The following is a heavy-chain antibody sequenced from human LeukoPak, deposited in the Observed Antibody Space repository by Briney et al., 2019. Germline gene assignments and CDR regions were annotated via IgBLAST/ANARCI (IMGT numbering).Heavy chain of an antibody. J-gene: IGHJ3*02. CDR1: YA. CDR2: ISWNSNLI. D-gene: IGHD2-2*02. V-gene: IGHV3-9*03. Sequence: YAXHWVRQAPGKGLEWVSGISWNSNLIVYADSVKGRFTISRDNAKNSLYLQMNSLRPEDMALYYCAKDRNYELLYAFDIWGQGTMVTVSS. CDR3: AKDRNYELLYAFDI.